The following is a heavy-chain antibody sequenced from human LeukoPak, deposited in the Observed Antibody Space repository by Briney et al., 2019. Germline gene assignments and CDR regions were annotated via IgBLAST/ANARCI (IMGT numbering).Heavy chain of an antibody. CDR3: ASTHVLLWFGERYYFDY. D-gene: IGHD3-10*01. J-gene: IGHJ4*02. Sequence: SETLSLTCAVYGGSFSGYYWSWIRQPPGKGLEWIGEINHSGSTNYNPSLKSRVTISVDTSKNQFSLKLSSVTAADTAVYYCASTHVLLWFGERYYFDYWGQGTLVTVSS. CDR1: GGSFSGYY. V-gene: IGHV4-34*01. CDR2: INHSGST.